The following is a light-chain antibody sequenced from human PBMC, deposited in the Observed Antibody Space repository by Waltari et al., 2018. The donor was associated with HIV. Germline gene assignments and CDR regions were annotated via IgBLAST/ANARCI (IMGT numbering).Light chain of an antibody. CDR3: AAWDDRLSGWV. J-gene: IGLJ3*02. Sequence: QSVLTPPPSASGTPGQRGTISCSGSSSNIGRNYVYWYQQLPRTAPKLLIHRNNQRPSGVPDRFSGSKSGTSVSLAISGLRSEDEADYYCAAWDDRLSGWVFGGGTKLTV. CDR1: SSNIGRNY. CDR2: RNN. V-gene: IGLV1-47*01.